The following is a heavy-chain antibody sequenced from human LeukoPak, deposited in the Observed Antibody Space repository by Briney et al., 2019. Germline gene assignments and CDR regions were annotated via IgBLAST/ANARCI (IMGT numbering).Heavy chain of an antibody. J-gene: IGHJ4*02. CDR2: IIPIFGTA. V-gene: IGHV1-69*06. D-gene: IGHD2-21*02. Sequence: ASVKVSCKASGGTFSSYAISWVRQAPGQGLEWMGGIIPIFGTANYAQKFRGRVTITADKSTSTAYMELSSLRSEDTAVYYCARGPHIVVVTAPYYFDYWGQGTLVTVSS. CDR1: GGTFSSYA. CDR3: ARGPHIVVVTAPYYFDY.